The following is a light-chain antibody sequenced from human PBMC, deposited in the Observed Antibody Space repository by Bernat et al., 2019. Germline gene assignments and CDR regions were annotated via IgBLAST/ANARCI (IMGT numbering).Light chain of an antibody. Sequence: QSALTQPPSVSGSPGQSVTISCTGTRSDVGSHNRVSWYQQSPGTAPKLIIYEVTNRPAGVPDRFAGSKSGNTASLTISGLQADDEAYYSCSSYTRTSTFVFGTGTQVTVL. CDR2: EVT. CDR3: SSYTRTSTFV. V-gene: IGLV2-18*02. CDR1: RSDVGSHNR. J-gene: IGLJ1*01.